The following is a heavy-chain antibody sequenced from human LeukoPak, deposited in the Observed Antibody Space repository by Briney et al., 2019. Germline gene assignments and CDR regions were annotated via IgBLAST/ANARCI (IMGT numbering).Heavy chain of an antibody. CDR1: SASITSYY. CDR3: ARSVVTLYWYFDL. CDR2: IYYSGST. Sequence: SETLSLTCTVSSASITSYYYNWIRQPPGKGLEWIGYIYYSGSTNYNPSLKSRVTISLDTSKNQFSLKLSSVTTADTAVYYCARSVVTLYWYFDLWGRGTLVTVSS. V-gene: IGHV4-59*01. J-gene: IGHJ2*01. D-gene: IGHD4-23*01.